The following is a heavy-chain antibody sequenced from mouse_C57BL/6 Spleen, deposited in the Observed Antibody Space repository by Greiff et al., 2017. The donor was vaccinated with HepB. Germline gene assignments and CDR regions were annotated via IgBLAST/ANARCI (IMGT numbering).Heavy chain of an antibody. CDR2: IDPSDSET. V-gene: IGHV1-52*01. D-gene: IGHD1-2*01. Sequence: QVQLQQSGAELVRPGSSVKLSCKASGYTFTSYWMHWVKQRPIQGLEWIGNIDPSDSETHYNQKFKDKATLTVDKSSSTAYMQLSSLTSEDSAVYYCARGTTAYWYFDVWGTGTTVTVSS. CDR3: ARGTTAYWYFDV. CDR1: GYTFTSYW. J-gene: IGHJ1*03.